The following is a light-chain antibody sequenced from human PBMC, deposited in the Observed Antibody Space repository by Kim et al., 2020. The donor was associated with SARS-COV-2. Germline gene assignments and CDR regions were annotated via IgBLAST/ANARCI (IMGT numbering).Light chain of an antibody. V-gene: IGLV2-11*01. Sequence: PGQSVTMSRTGTSSDVGRYNYVSWYQQHPGKAPKVMIYDVTKRPSGVPDRFSGSKSGNTASLTISGLQGEDEAEYYCCSFAGNSVVFGGGTQLTVL. CDR1: SSDVGRYNY. CDR2: DVT. CDR3: CSFAGNSVV. J-gene: IGLJ2*01.